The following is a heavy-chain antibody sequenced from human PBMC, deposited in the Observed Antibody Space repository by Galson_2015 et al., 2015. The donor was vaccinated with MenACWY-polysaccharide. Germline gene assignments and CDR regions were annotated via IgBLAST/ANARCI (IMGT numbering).Heavy chain of an antibody. Sequence: LRLSFAASGFTFSDYYMHWIRQAPGKGLEWVSYISDSGSAIYFADSVKGRFIISRDNAKNSLYLQMNSLRAEDTAVYFCARDPRGARSSYFDNWGQGILVTVSS. V-gene: IGHV3-11*01. CDR2: ISDSGSAI. CDR1: GFTFSDYY. D-gene: IGHD3-10*01. J-gene: IGHJ4*02. CDR3: ARDPRGARSSYFDN.